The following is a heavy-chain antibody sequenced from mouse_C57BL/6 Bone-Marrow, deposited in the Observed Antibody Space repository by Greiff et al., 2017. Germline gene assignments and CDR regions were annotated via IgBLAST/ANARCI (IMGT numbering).Heavy chain of an antibody. V-gene: IGHV5-6*01. CDR1: GFTFSSYG. Sequence: EVQRVESGGDLVKPGGSLKLSCAASGFTFSSYGMSWVRQTPDKRLEWVATISSGGSYTYYPASVKGRFTISRDNAKNTLYLQMSSLKSEDTVMYYCARRWLLPPFAYWGQGTLVTVSA. CDR3: ARRWLLPPFAY. J-gene: IGHJ3*01. CDR2: ISSGGSYT. D-gene: IGHD2-3*01.